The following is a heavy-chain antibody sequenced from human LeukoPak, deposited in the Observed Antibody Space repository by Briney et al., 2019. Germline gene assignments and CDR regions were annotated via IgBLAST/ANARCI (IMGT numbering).Heavy chain of an antibody. CDR3: AKAIARHRDLDAFDI. V-gene: IGHV3-23*01. D-gene: IGHD2-21*01. CDR1: GFTFSSYA. Sequence: GGSLRLSCAASGFTFSSYAMSWVRQAPGKGLEWVSAISGSGGSTYYADSVKGRSTISRDNSKNTLYLQMNSLRAEDTALYYCAKAIARHRDLDAFDIWGQGTLVRVSS. CDR2: ISGSGGST. J-gene: IGHJ3*02.